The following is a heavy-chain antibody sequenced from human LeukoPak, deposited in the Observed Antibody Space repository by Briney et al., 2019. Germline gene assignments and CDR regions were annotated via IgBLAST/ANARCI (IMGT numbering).Heavy chain of an antibody. J-gene: IGHJ4*02. D-gene: IGHD4-17*01. Sequence: PSETLSLTCTVSGGSISRYYWGWIRQPPGKGLEYIGYIYYSGSTNYNPSLKSRVTISVDTSKNQFSLKLSSVTAADTAVYYCARMAPYGDYLHDYWGQGTLVTVSS. V-gene: IGHV4-59*01. CDR3: ARMAPYGDYLHDY. CDR1: GGSISRYY. CDR2: IYYSGST.